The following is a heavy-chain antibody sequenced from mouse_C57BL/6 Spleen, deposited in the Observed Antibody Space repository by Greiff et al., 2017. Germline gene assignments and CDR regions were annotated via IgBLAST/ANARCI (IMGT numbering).Heavy chain of an antibody. Sequence: VKLKQSGPELVKPGASVKLSCKASGYTFTSYDINWVKQRPGQGLEWIGWIYPRDGSTKYNEKFKGKATLTVDTSSSTAYMELHSLTSEDSAVYFCARERGYDAYYFDYWGQGTTLTVSS. CDR1: GYTFTSYD. V-gene: IGHV1-85*01. CDR2: IYPRDGST. J-gene: IGHJ2*01. CDR3: ARERGYDAYYFDY. D-gene: IGHD2-2*01.